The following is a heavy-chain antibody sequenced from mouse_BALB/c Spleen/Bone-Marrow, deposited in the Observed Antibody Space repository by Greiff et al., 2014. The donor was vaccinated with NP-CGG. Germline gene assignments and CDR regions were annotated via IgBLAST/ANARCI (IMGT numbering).Heavy chain of an antibody. CDR1: GCTFTSYW. Sequence: QVQLKQSGAELVKPGASVKLYCKASGCTFTSYWMHWGKQRPGQGLEWIGEINPSNGRTNYNEKFKSKATLTVDKSSSTAYMQLSSLTSEDSAVYYCARGYGSPDYWGQGTTLTVSS. V-gene: IGHV1S81*02. J-gene: IGHJ2*01. CDR3: ARGYGSPDY. D-gene: IGHD1-1*01. CDR2: INPSNGRT.